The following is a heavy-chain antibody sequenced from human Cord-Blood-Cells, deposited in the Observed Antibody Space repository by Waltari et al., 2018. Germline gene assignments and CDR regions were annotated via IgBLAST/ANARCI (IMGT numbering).Heavy chain of an antibody. CDR2: IYYSGST. CDR3: ARHSTGWLLYYFDY. V-gene: IGHV4-39*01. CDR1: GGSISSSSYY. D-gene: IGHD3-22*01. J-gene: IGHJ4*02. Sequence: QLQLQESGPGLVKPSETLSLTCTVSGGSISSSSYYWGWIRQPPGKGLEWIGSIYYSGSTYSNPSLKRRVTISVDTSKNQFSLKLSSVTAADTAVYYCARHSTGWLLYYFDYWGQGTLVTVSS.